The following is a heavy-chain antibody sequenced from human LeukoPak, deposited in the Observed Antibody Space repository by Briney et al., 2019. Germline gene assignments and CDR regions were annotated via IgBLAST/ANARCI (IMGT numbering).Heavy chain of an antibody. D-gene: IGHD1-7*01. CDR3: ARSGGTAIGNYERATFDY. J-gene: IGHJ4*02. CDR2: TFYRSKWYN. V-gene: IGHV6-1*01. CDR1: GDIVSSNSAA. Sequence: KLSQTLSLTCDISGDIVSSNSAAWNWIRQSPSRGLEWLGRTFYRSKWYNEYEVSLKSRLTIHADTSKNHFSLQLNSVTPEDTAVYYCARSGGTAIGNYERATFDYWGQGTLVTVSS.